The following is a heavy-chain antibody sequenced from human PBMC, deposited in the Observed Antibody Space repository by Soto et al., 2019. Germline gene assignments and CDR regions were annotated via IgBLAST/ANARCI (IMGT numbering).Heavy chain of an antibody. Sequence: SVKVSCKASGGTFSSYAISWVRQAPGQGLEWMGGIIPIFGTANYAQKFQGRVTITADESTSTAYMELSTLRSEDTAVYYCASGPARDYYYYYGMDVWGQGTTVTVSS. CDR3: ASGPARDYYYYYGMDV. V-gene: IGHV1-69*13. CDR1: GGTFSSYA. J-gene: IGHJ6*02. CDR2: IIPIFGTA.